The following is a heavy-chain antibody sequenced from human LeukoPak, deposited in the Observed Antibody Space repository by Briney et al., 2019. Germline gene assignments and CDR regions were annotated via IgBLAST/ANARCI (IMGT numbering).Heavy chain of an antibody. J-gene: IGHJ6*03. Sequence: ASVKVSCKVSGYTFTASYIHWVRQAPGQGLEWMGWINPNSGDTSSAQRFQGRVSMTRDTSISTAYMELSGLTSDDTAKYYCARHLKVVTPDYYYYMDVWGKGTTVTVSS. CDR1: GYTFTASY. CDR3: ARHLKVVTPDYYYYMDV. CDR2: INPNSGDT. D-gene: IGHD4-23*01. V-gene: IGHV1-2*02.